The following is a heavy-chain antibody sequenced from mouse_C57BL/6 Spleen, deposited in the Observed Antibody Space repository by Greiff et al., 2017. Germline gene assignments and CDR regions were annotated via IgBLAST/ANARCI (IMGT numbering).Heavy chain of an antibody. D-gene: IGHD2-3*01. V-gene: IGHV5-17*01. CDR3: ARQDGYYVEDYAMDY. Sequence: EVMLVESGGGLVKPGGSLKLSCAASGFTFSDYGMHWVRQAPEKGLEWVAYISSGSRTIYYADTVKGRFTIARYNAKNTLFLQMTSLRSEDTAMYYCARQDGYYVEDYAMDYWGQGTSVTVSS. CDR1: GFTFSDYG. J-gene: IGHJ4*01. CDR2: ISSGSRTI.